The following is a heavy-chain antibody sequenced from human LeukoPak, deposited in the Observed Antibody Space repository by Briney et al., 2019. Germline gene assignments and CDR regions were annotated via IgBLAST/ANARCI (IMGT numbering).Heavy chain of an antibody. V-gene: IGHV3-20*04. D-gene: IGHD3-3*01. CDR1: GFTFDDYG. CDR3: AREEDDFCRGPLFDD. Sequence: GGSLRLSCAASGFTFDDYGMSWVPQAPGKGLEWVSGINWNGGSTGYADSVKGRFTISRDNAKNSLYLQKNSLRAEDTALYYCAREEDDFCRGPLFDDWGQGTLVTVSS. J-gene: IGHJ4*02. CDR2: INWNGGST.